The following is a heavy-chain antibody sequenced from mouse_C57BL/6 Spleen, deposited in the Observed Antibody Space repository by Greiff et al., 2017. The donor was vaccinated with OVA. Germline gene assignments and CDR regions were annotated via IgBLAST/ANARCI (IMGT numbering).Heavy chain of an antibody. CDR3: AREGGDYYGSSAWFAY. CDR1: GYAFSSSW. Sequence: QVQLKESGPELVKPGASVKISCKASGYAFSSSWMNWVKQRPGKGLEWIGRIYPGDGDTNYNGKFKGKATLTADKSSSTAYMQLSSLTSEDTAVYFCAREGGDYYGSSAWFAYWGQGTLVTVSA. D-gene: IGHD1-1*01. CDR2: IYPGDGDT. J-gene: IGHJ3*01. V-gene: IGHV1-82*01.